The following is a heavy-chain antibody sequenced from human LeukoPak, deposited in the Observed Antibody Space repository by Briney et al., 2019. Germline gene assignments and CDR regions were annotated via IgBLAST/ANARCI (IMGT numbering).Heavy chain of an antibody. J-gene: IGHJ4*02. CDR2: INHSGST. Sequence: PSETLSLTCAVYGGSFSGYYWSWIRQPPGKGLEWIGEINHSGSTNYNPSLKSRVTISVDTSKNQFSLKLSSVTAADTAEYYCAREMVRPGGAKDDYGGQGTLVTVSS. D-gene: IGHD3-10*01. V-gene: IGHV4-34*01. CDR3: AREMVRPGGAKDDY. CDR1: GGSFSGYY.